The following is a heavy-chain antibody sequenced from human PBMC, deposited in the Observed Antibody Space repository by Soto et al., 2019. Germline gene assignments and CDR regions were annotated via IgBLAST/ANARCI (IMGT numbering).Heavy chain of an antibody. CDR3: ARTELGYQPRFNDYYGMDV. V-gene: IGHV4-61*01. D-gene: IGHD2-2*01. CDR1: GGSVSSGSYY. Sequence: PSETLSLTCTVSGGSVSSGSYYWSWIRQPPGKGLEWLGYIYYTGSTNYSPSLKSRVTISVDTSKNQFSLRLSSVTAADTAAYYSARTELGYQPRFNDYYGMDVCGQGTTGTVS. J-gene: IGHJ6*02. CDR2: IYYTGST.